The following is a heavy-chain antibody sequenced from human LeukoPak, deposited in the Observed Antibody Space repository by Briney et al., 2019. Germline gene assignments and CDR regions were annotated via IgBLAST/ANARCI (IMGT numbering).Heavy chain of an antibody. Sequence: GASVKVSCKASGYTFTGYYMHWVRQAPGQGLEWMGRIIPILGIANYAQKFQGRVTITADKSTSTAYMELSSLRSEDTAVYYCARSERYTAYQYGMDVWGQGTTVTVSS. D-gene: IGHD2-21*01. J-gene: IGHJ6*02. CDR2: IIPILGIA. CDR3: ARSERYTAYQYGMDV. CDR1: GYTFTGYY. V-gene: IGHV1-69*02.